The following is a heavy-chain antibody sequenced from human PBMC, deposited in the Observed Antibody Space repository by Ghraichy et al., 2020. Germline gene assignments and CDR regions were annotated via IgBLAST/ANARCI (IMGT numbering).Heavy chain of an antibody. Sequence: GGSLRLSCAASGFTFSSYGMHWVRQAPGKGLEWVAVIWYDGSNKYYADSVKGRFTISRDNSENTLYLQMNSLRAEDTAVYYCARDNLQVRQQLIEGALIWGQGTMVTVSS. V-gene: IGHV3-33*01. CDR3: ARDNLQVRQQLIEGALI. CDR2: IWYDGSNK. D-gene: IGHD6-13*01. J-gene: IGHJ3*02. CDR1: GFTFSSYG.